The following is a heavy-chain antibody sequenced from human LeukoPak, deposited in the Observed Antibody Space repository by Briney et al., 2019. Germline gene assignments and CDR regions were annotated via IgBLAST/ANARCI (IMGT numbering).Heavy chain of an antibody. Sequence: SETLSLTCAVSGYSISSGYYWGWIRQPPGKGLEWIGSIYHSGSTYYNPSLKSRVTISVDTSKNQFSLKLSSVTAADTAVYYCARRYSGSYFWGQGTLVTVSS. V-gene: IGHV4-38-2*01. D-gene: IGHD1-26*01. CDR1: GYSISSGYY. CDR3: ARRYSGSYF. J-gene: IGHJ4*02. CDR2: IYHSGST.